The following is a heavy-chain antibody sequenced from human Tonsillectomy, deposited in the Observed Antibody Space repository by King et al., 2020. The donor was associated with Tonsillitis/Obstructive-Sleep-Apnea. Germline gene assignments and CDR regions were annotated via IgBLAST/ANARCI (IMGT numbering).Heavy chain of an antibody. V-gene: IGHV4-59*11. Sequence: VQLQESGPGLVKPSETLSLTCTVSGGSISSHYWSWIRQPPGKGLEWIGYIYYSGSSNYNPSLKSRVTILVVTSKNQYSLKLSSVTAADTAVYYCARDMVLEAGGDAFDIWGQGTMVTVSS. CDR3: ARDMVLEAGGDAFDI. D-gene: IGHD3-10*01. CDR2: IYYSGSS. CDR1: GGSISSHY. J-gene: IGHJ3*02.